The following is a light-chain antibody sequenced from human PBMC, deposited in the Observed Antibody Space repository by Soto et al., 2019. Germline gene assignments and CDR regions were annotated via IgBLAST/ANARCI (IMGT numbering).Light chain of an antibody. V-gene: IGKV1-5*03. CDR2: KAS. J-gene: IGKJ1*01. CDR1: QSVDIW. Sequence: DIPMTQSPFTLSASVGDRVTITCRASQSVDIWLAWYQQKPGKAPKLLIYKASTLESGVPSRFSGSGSGTEFTLTISSLQPDDFATYYCQQYNGFSRTFGQGTKVEV. CDR3: QQYNGFSRT.